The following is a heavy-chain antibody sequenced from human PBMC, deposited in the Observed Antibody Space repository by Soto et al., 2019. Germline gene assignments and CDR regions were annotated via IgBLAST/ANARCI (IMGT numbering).Heavy chain of an antibody. Sequence: PGGSLRLSCAASGFSFSSYGMHWVRQAPGKGLEWVAVIWYDGSNKYYADSVKGRFTISRDNSKNTLYLLMNSLRAEDTAVCYCARDRGFDGMDVWGQGTTVTVSS. CDR1: GFSFSSYG. CDR2: IWYDGSNK. J-gene: IGHJ6*02. CDR3: ARDRGFDGMDV. V-gene: IGHV3-33*01. D-gene: IGHD3-10*01.